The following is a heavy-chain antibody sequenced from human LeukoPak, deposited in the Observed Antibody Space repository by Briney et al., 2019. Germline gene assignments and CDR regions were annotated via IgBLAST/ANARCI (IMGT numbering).Heavy chain of an antibody. J-gene: IGHJ6*02. CDR1: GYTFTSYG. V-gene: IGHV1-18*01. CDR3: ARDDSSGWPGIDNYYYYGMDV. Sequence: ASVKVSCKASGYTFTSYGISWVRQAPGQGLEWMGWISAYNGNTKYAQKLQGRVTMTTDTSTSTAYMELRSLRSDDTAVYYCARDDSSGWPGIDNYYYYGMDVWGQGTTVTVSS. CDR2: ISAYNGNT. D-gene: IGHD6-19*01.